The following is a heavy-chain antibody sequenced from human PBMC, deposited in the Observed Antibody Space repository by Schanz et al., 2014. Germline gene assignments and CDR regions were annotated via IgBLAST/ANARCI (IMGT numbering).Heavy chain of an antibody. Sequence: QVQLQESGPGLVKPSQTLSLTCSVSGGSISSGSYYWSWLRQPAGKGLEWIGRIYTSGSTNYNPSLKSRVTKPRDTPKNQFSLKLSSVTAADTAVYYCAREPLSGYNWFDPWGQGSLXTVSS. V-gene: IGHV4-61*02. CDR1: GGSISSGSYY. D-gene: IGHD6-25*01. CDR2: IYTSGST. CDR3: AREPLSGYNWFDP. J-gene: IGHJ5*02.